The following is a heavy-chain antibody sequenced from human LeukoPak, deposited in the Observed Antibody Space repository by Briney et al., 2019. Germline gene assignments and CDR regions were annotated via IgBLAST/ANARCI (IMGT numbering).Heavy chain of an antibody. V-gene: IGHV6-1*01. Sequence: SQTLSLTCAISGDSVSSNNAAWIWIRKSPSIDLEWLGRTYYRSKWYNDYAVSVKRRISVNPDTSKNQFSLQLNSVTPEDTAVYYCAKMSSSWYLPKWGQGTLVTVSS. CDR3: AKMSSSWYLPK. CDR1: GDSVSSNNAA. D-gene: IGHD6-13*01. J-gene: IGHJ4*02. CDR2: TYYRSKWYN.